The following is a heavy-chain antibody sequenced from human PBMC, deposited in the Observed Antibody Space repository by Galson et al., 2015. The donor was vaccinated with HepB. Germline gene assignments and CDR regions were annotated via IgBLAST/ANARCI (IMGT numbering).Heavy chain of an antibody. CDR3: ARVGGTTVTNPYCFDY. V-gene: IGHV1-18*01. CDR1: GYTFTSYG. Sequence: SVKVSCKASGYTFTSYGISWVRQAPGQGLEWMGWISAYNGNTNYAQKLQGRVTMTTDTSTSTAYMELRSLRSDDTAVYYCARVGGTTVTNPYCFDYWGQGTLVTVSS. D-gene: IGHD4-17*01. CDR2: ISAYNGNT. J-gene: IGHJ4*02.